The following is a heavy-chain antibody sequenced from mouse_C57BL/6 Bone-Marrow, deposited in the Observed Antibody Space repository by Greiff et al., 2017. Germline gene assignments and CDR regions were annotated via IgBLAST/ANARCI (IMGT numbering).Heavy chain of an antibody. Sequence: QVQLQQPGAELVMPGASVKLSCKASGYTFTSYWMHWVKQRPGQGLEWIGEIDPSASYTNYNQKFKGKSTLTVDKSSSTAYMQLSSLTSEASAVYYCARDGSLDYWGQGTTLTVSS. J-gene: IGHJ2*01. V-gene: IGHV1-69*01. CDR1: GYTFTSYW. CDR2: IDPSASYT. CDR3: ARDGSLDY. D-gene: IGHD1-1*01.